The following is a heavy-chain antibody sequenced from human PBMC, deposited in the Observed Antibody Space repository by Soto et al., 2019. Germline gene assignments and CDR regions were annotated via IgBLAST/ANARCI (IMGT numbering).Heavy chain of an antibody. CDR1: GYTFTGYY. CDR2: INPSSGGT. Sequence: GASVKVSCKASGYTFTGYYMHWVRQAPGQGLEWLGRINPSSGGTNYAQKFQGRVTMTRDTSISTAYMELSRLRYDDTAVYYCGLVGIDNWFDPWGQGTLVTVSS. V-gene: IGHV1-2*06. J-gene: IGHJ5*02. CDR3: GLVGIDNWFDP. D-gene: IGHD6-19*01.